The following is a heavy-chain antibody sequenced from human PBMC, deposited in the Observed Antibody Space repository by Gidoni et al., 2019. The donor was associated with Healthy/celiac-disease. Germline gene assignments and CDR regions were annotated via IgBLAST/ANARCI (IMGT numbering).Heavy chain of an antibody. CDR1: GGTFSSYA. D-gene: IGHD4-4*01. CDR2: LIPILGIA. CDR3: ARGQMATITNDY. J-gene: IGHJ4*02. V-gene: IGHV1-69*04. Sequence: QVQLVQSGAEVKKPGSSVKVSCKASGGTFSSYAISWVRQAPGQGLEWMGRLIPILGIANYAQKFQGRVTITADKSTSTAYMELSSLRSEDTAVYYCARGQMATITNDYWGQGTLVTVSS.